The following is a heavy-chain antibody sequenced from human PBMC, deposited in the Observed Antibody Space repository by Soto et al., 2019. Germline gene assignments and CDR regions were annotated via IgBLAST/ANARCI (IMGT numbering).Heavy chain of an antibody. D-gene: IGHD1-26*01. CDR2: ISAYNGIT. V-gene: IGHV1-18*01. Sequence: QVQLVQSGAEVKKPGASVKVSCKASGYTFTSYGISWVRQAPGQGLEWMGWISAYNGITNYAQKLQGRVTMTTDTSTSTAYMELRSLRSDDTAVYYWARDFLLRGGSRPIPLDYWGQGTLVTVSS. CDR1: GYTFTSYG. J-gene: IGHJ4*02. CDR3: ARDFLLRGGSRPIPLDY.